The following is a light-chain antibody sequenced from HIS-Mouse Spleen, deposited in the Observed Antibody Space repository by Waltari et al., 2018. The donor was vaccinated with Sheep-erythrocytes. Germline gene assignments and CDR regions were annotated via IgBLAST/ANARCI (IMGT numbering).Light chain of an antibody. CDR2: EGS. V-gene: IGLV2-23*01. Sequence: QSALTQPASVSGSPGQSITISCTGTSSDVGSYNLVSWYQQHPGKAPKPMIYEGSKRPSGVSIRFSGSKSGNTASLTSSGLQAEDEADYYCCSYAGSSTPWVFGGGTKLTVL. CDR3: CSYAGSSTPWV. J-gene: IGLJ3*02. CDR1: SSDVGSYNL.